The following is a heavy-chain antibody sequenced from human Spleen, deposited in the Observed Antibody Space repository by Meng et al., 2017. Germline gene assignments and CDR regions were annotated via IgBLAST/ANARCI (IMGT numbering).Heavy chain of an antibody. CDR1: GGSFSDYY. Sequence: SETLSLTCAVYGGSFSDYYWSWIRQPPGKGLEWIGEIKSSGNTNYNPSLKSRVSISVDTVKNQFSLKLSSVTAADTAVYYCARDMVRGAYYFDYWGQGTLVTVSS. CDR2: IKSSGNT. CDR3: ARDMVRGAYYFDY. V-gene: IGHV4-34*01. D-gene: IGHD3-10*01. J-gene: IGHJ4*02.